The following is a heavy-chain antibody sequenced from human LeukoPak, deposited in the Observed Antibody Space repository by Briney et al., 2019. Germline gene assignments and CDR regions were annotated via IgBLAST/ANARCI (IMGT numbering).Heavy chain of an antibody. D-gene: IGHD3-10*01. Sequence: PGGSLRLSCAASGFTFSSYSMNWVRQAPGKGLEWVSYISSSSSTIYYADSVKGRFTISRGNAKNSLYLQMNSLRAEDTAVYYCARVLVRGVVHYYYYGMDVWGQGTTVTVSS. CDR2: ISSSSSTI. CDR1: GFTFSSYS. V-gene: IGHV3-48*01. CDR3: ARVLVRGVVHYYYYGMDV. J-gene: IGHJ6*02.